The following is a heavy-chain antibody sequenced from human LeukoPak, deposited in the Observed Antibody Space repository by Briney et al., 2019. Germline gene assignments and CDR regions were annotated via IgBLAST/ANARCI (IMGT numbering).Heavy chain of an antibody. J-gene: IGHJ4*02. V-gene: IGHV3-66*01. D-gene: IGHD2-2*01. CDR3: ARALPAASHTSFDY. CDR2: IYSDDST. CDR1: GFTVSSNY. Sequence: PGGSLRLSCAASGFTVSSNYMSWVRQAPGKGLEWVSIIYSDDSTYYADSVKGRFTISRDIFKNTLYLQMNSLRAEDTAVFYCARALPAASHTSFDYWGQGTLVTASS.